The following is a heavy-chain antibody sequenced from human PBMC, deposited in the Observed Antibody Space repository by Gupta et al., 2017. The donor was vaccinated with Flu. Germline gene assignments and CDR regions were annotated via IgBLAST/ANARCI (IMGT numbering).Heavy chain of an antibody. CDR3: ARGEGTTGSWTLGDAFDI. CDR2: TYYRSKWYN. D-gene: IGHD3-10*01. J-gene: IGHJ3*02. Sequence: QVQLQQSGPGLVKPSQTLSLTCANSGDSVSSNSAAWNWIRQSPSRGLEWLGRTYYRSKWYNDYAVSVKSRITINPDTSKNQFSLQLNSVTPEDTAVYYCARGEGTTGSWTLGDAFDIWGQGTMVTVSS. CDR1: GDSVSSNSAA. V-gene: IGHV6-1*01.